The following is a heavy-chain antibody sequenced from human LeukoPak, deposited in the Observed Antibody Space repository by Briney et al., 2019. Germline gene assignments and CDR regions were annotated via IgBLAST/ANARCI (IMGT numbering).Heavy chain of an antibody. CDR3: ARSSGWHNDAFDI. J-gene: IGHJ3*02. V-gene: IGHV1-69*02. Sequence: ASVKVSCKASGYTFTGYYMHWVRQASGQGLEWMGRIIPILGIANYAQKFQGRVTITADKSTSTAYMELSSLRSEDTAVYYCARSSGWHNDAFDIWGQGTMVTVSS. CDR1: GYTFTGYY. CDR2: IIPILGIA. D-gene: IGHD6-19*01.